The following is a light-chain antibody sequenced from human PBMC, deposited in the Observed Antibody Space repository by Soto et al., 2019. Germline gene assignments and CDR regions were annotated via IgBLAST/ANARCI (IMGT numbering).Light chain of an antibody. Sequence: DIQMTQSPSTLSASVGDRVTITCRVSQSISTWLAWFQQKPGKAPKALIYKASTLESGVPSRFSGSGSGTEFTLTISCLQPEDFATYYCQQYNSYSLTFGGGTKVEIK. V-gene: IGKV1-5*03. CDR1: QSISTW. J-gene: IGKJ4*01. CDR3: QQYNSYSLT. CDR2: KAS.